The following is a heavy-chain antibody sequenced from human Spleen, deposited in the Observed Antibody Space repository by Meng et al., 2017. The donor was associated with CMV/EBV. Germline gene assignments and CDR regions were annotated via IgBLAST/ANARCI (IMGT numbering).Heavy chain of an antibody. V-gene: IGHV3-7*01. J-gene: IGHJ4*02. CDR2: IKQDGSEK. D-gene: IGHD5-12*01. CDR1: GFTFSNYW. CDR3: ARDQDGGYAIDY. Sequence: GGSLRLSCAGSGFTFSNYWMSWVRQAPGKGLEWVANIKQDGSEKYYVDSVKGRFTISRDNAKNSLYLQMNSLRAEDTAVYYCARDQDGGYAIDYWGQGTLVTVSS.